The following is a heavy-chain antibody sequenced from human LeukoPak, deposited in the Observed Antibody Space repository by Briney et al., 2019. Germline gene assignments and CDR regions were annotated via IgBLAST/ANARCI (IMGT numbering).Heavy chain of an antibody. J-gene: IGHJ4*02. Sequence: PSETLSLTCTVSGGSISSGGYYWSWIRQHPGKGLEWIGYIYYSGSTYYNPSLKSRVTISVDTSKNQFSLKLSSVTAADTAVYYCARVEYRSTSRVIDYWGQGTLVTVSS. V-gene: IGHV4-31*03. CDR1: GGSISSGGYY. CDR2: IYYSGST. D-gene: IGHD2-2*01. CDR3: ARVEYRSTSRVIDY.